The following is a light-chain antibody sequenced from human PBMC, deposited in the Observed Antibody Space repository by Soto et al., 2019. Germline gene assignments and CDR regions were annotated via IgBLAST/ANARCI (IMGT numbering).Light chain of an antibody. CDR2: AAS. Sequence: DIQMTQSPSSLSASVGDRVTITCRASQSISSYLNWYQQKPGKAPKLLIYAASSLQSGVPSRFSGSGSGTDFTLTISSLQPEDVATYYCQQSYSTPSFGQGTKEEIK. J-gene: IGKJ1*01. CDR3: QQSYSTPS. CDR1: QSISSY. V-gene: IGKV1-39*01.